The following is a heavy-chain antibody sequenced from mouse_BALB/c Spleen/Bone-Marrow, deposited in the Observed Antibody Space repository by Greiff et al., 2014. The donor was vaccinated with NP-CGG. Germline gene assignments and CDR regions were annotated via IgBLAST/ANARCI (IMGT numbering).Heavy chain of an antibody. V-gene: IGHV5-17*02. CDR1: GFTFSSFG. D-gene: IGHD1-1*01. CDR2: ISSGSSTI. Sequence: EVQLVESGGGLVQPGGSRKLSCAASGFTFSSFGMHWVRQAPEKGLEWVAYISSGSSTIYYADTVKGRFTISRDNPKNTLFLQMTSLRSEDTAMYYCARPSYYYFDVWGAGTTVTVSS. J-gene: IGHJ1*01. CDR3: ARPSYYYFDV.